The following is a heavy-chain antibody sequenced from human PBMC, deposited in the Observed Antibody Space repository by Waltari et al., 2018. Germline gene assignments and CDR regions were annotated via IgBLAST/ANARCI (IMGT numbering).Heavy chain of an antibody. V-gene: IGHV1-69*01. D-gene: IGHD5-18*01. Sequence: QVQLVQSGAEVKKPGSSVKVSCKASGGTFSSYAISWVRQAPVPGLEWMGGIIPIFGTANYAQKFQGRVTITADESTSTAYMELSSLRSEDTAVYYCATGRSRTAMAHYYYYGMDVWGQGTTVTVSS. J-gene: IGHJ6*02. CDR2: IIPIFGTA. CDR1: GGTFSSYA. CDR3: ATGRSRTAMAHYYYYGMDV.